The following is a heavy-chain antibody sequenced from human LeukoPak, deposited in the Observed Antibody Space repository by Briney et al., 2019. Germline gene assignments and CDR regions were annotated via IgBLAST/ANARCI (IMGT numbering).Heavy chain of an antibody. J-gene: IGHJ4*02. D-gene: IGHD3-22*01. CDR2: ISGSGFNT. CDR3: ARDLSLIALTD. CDR1: GFTFNNYG. Sequence: GGSLRLSCAVSGFTFNNYGMSWVRQAPGKGLEWVSAISGSGFNTYYADSVKGRFTISRDNSKNTLYLQMNSLRAEDTAVYYCARDLSLIALTDWGQGTLVTVSS. V-gene: IGHV3-23*01.